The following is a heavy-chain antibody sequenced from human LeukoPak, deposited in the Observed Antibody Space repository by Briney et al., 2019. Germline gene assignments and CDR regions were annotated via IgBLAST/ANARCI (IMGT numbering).Heavy chain of an antibody. CDR3: AKDHEASSSSYYYYYYMDV. J-gene: IGHJ6*03. CDR1: GFTFSSYG. D-gene: IGHD6-6*01. V-gene: IGHV3-30*02. Sequence: GGSLRLSCAASGFTFSSYGMHWVRQAPGKGLEWVAVIWYGGSNKYYADSVKGRFTISRDNSKNTLYLQMNSLRAEDTAVYYCAKDHEASSSSYYYYYYMDVWGKGTTVTVSS. CDR2: IWYGGSNK.